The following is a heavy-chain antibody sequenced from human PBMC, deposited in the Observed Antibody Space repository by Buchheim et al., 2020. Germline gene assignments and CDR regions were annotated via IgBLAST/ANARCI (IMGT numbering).Heavy chain of an antibody. CDR1: GGSISSGGYY. J-gene: IGHJ6*02. CDR2: IYYSGST. CDR3: ARGGEGDYYDSSGYYKYYYYGMDV. V-gene: IGHV4-31*03. D-gene: IGHD3-22*01. Sequence: QVQLQESGPGLVKPSQTLSLTCTVSGGSISSGGYYWSWIRQHPGKGLEWIGYIYYSGSTYYNPSLKSRVTISVDTSKNQFSRKLGSVTAADTAVYYWARGGEGDYYDSSGYYKYYYYGMDVWGQGTT.